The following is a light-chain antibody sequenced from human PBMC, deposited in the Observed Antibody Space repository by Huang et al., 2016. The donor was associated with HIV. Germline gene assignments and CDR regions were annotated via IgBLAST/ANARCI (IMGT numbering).Light chain of an antibody. CDR3: QHYDNLRT. V-gene: IGKV1-33*01. J-gene: IGKJ1*01. Sequence: DIQMTQSPSSLSASVGDRVTITCQENQDISNYLNWYQQKPGKAPKLLIYDASNLETGVSSRFSGSGSGTDFTFTISSLQPEDIATYYCQHYDNLRTFGQGTKVEIK. CDR2: DAS. CDR1: QDISNY.